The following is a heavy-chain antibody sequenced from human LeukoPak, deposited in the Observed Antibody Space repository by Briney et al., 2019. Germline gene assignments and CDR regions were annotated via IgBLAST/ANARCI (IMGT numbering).Heavy chain of an antibody. Sequence: SQTLSLTCTVSGGSISSGGYYWSWIRQHPGKGLEWIGYIYYSGSTYYNPSLKSRVTISVDTSKNQFSLKLSSVTAADTAVYYCARAMTNGGPYYFDYWGQGTLVTVSS. D-gene: IGHD2-8*01. J-gene: IGHJ4*02. V-gene: IGHV4-31*03. CDR1: GGSISSGGYY. CDR2: IYYSGST. CDR3: ARAMTNGGPYYFDY.